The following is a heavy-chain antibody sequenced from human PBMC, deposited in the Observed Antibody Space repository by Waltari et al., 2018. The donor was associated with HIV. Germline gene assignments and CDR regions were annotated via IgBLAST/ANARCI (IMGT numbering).Heavy chain of an antibody. CDR1: GFTVSRNY. J-gene: IGHJ4*02. V-gene: IGHV3-53*02. Sequence: EVQLVETGGGLIQPGGSLSLSCAASGFTVSRNYMKWVRQAPGKGLEWVSVLYSGGSTYYADSVKGRFTISRDNSKNTLYLQMNSLRAEDTAVYYCAKTLDTIMVFDSWGQGTLVTVSS. CDR2: LYSGGST. CDR3: AKTLDTIMVFDS. D-gene: IGHD5-18*01.